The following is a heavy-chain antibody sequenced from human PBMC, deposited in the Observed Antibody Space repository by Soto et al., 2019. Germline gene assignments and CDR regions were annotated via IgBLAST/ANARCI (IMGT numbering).Heavy chain of an antibody. V-gene: IGHV3-9*01. D-gene: IGHD6-19*01. CDR3: AKDIGGTGWYRALDY. CDR2: INWNSGSI. J-gene: IGHJ4*02. Sequence: EVQLVESGGGLVQPGRSLRLSCAASGFTFDDYAMHWVRLAPGKGLEWVSGINWNSGSIGSADSVKGRFTISRDNAKNSLYLQVNSLRAEDTALYYCAKDIGGTGWYRALDYWGQGTLVIVSS. CDR1: GFTFDDYA.